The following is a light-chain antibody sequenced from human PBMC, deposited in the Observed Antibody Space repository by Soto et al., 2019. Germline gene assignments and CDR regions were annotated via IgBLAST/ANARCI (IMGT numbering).Light chain of an antibody. J-gene: IGKJ5*01. CDR1: QGIGND. V-gene: IGKV1-17*01. Sequence: DIQMTQSPSSLSASIGDRVTITGRASQGIGNDVGWYQQRPGKAPKRLVFPTSTFQRGVPSRFSGSGSGTEVTLTIGSLQPEDFATYYCIHHHTYPLTFGQGTRLDIK. CDR2: PTS. CDR3: IHHHTYPLT.